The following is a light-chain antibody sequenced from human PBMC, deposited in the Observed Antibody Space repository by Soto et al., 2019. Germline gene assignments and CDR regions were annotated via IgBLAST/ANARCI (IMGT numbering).Light chain of an antibody. CDR1: QSVPGSH. CDR3: QQYGVSPPT. J-gene: IGKJ1*01. CDR2: GAS. V-gene: IGKV3-20*01. Sequence: EIVLTQSPGTLSLSPGERATLSCRASQSVPGSHLAWYQQSHGQAPRPLIYGASNRATGIPDRFDGSGSGTDFTLTITRLEPDDFAVYYWQQYGVSPPTFGQGTRVE.